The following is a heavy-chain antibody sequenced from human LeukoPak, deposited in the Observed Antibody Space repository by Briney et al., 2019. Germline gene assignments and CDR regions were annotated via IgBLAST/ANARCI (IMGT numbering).Heavy chain of an antibody. CDR2: IYYSGST. J-gene: IGHJ4*02. CDR3: AREYRYYDNNGVSYYFDY. Sequence: SETLSLTCTVSGDSISSYYWSWVRQPPGKGLEWIGYIYYSGSTNYNPSLKSRVTISVDTSKNQFSLKLSSVTAADTAVYYCAREYRYYDNNGVSYYFDYWGQGTLVTVSS. V-gene: IGHV4-59*01. CDR1: GDSISSYY. D-gene: IGHD3-22*01.